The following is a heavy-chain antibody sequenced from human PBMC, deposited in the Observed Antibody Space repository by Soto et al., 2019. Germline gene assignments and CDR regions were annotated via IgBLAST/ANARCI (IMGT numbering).Heavy chain of an antibody. CDR3: AHSTLVVVVAAVVY. CDR2: IYWNDDK. Sequence: SGPTLVNPTQTLTLTCTFSGFSLSTSGVGVGWIRQPPGKALEWLALIYWNDDKRYSPSLKSRHTITKDTSKNQVVLTMTNMDPVNTATYYCAHSTLVVVVAAVVYWGQGTLVTVSS. D-gene: IGHD2-15*01. V-gene: IGHV2-5*01. CDR1: GFSLSTSGVG. J-gene: IGHJ4*02.